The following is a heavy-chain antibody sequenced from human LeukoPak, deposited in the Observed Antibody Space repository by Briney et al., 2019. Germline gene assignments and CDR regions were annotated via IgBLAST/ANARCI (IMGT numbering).Heavy chain of an antibody. D-gene: IGHD3-10*01. Sequence: SETLSLTCAVSGYSISSGYYWGWIRQPPGKGLEWIGSIYHSGSTYYNPSLKSRVTISVDTSKNQFSLKLSSVTAADTAVYYCARDTQLLWFGEAWGQGTLVTVSS. V-gene: IGHV4-38-2*02. J-gene: IGHJ5*02. CDR3: ARDTQLLWFGEA. CDR1: GYSISSGYY. CDR2: IYHSGST.